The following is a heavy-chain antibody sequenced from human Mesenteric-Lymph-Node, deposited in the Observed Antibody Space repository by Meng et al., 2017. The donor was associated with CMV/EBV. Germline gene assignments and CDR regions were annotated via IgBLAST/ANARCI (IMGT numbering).Heavy chain of an antibody. CDR1: GFTLSNSA. CDR2: ISYDGNIK. CDR3: AKDLGTNSGIDY. V-gene: IGHV3-30-3*01. Sequence: GESLKISCAASGFTLSNSAMHWVRQAPGKGLEWVALISYDGNIKNYADSVKGRFTVSREESKNTLYLQMNSLRPEDTAVYYCAKDLGTNSGIDYWGQGTLVTVSS. D-gene: IGHD7-27*01. J-gene: IGHJ4*02.